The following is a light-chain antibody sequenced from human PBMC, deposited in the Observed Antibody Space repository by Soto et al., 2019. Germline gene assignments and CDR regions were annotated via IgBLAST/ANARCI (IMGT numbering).Light chain of an antibody. V-gene: IGKV3-20*01. CDR3: QQFGSLPIT. CDR1: QSVSSSY. Sequence: ELVLTQSPGTLSLSPGERATLSCRASQSVSSSYLVWYQQKPGQAPTLLIYGATSRATGIPDRFSGIGSGTDFTRTISRLEPEDLAVYYCQQFGSLPITVGQGARLEIK. J-gene: IGKJ5*01. CDR2: GAT.